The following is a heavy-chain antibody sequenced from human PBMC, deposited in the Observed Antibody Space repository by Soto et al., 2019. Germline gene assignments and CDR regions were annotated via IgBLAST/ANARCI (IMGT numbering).Heavy chain of an antibody. CDR2: ISASGGNT. CDR1: GFSFSTNA. Sequence: EVQLLESGGGLVQPGGSLRLSCAASGFSFSTNAMSWVRQAPGKGLEWVSGISASGGNTYYADSVKGRFTISRDNSKNTLYLQMNSLRAGDTAVYYCAKDFYSTSYSTSSFSAFDFWGQGIVVTVSS. CDR3: AKDFYSTSYSTSSFSAFDF. J-gene: IGHJ3*01. D-gene: IGHD6-6*01. V-gene: IGHV3-23*01.